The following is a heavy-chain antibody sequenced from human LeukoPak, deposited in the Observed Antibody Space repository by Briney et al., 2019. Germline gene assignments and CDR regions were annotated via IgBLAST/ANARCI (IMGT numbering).Heavy chain of an antibody. CDR3: ARDSPTSHYSEY. D-gene: IGHD2-2*01. Sequence: GGSLRLSCTVSGFTLSSYEMTWFRQAPGKGLEWVSSISSSSSYIYYADSVKGRFTISRDNAKNSLYLQMNSLRAEDTAVYYCARDSPTSHYSEYWGQGTLVTVSS. CDR1: GFTLSSYE. V-gene: IGHV3-21*01. J-gene: IGHJ4*02. CDR2: ISSSSSYI.